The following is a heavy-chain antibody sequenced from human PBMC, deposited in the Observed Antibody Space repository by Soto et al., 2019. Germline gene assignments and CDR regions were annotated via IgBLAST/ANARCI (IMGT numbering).Heavy chain of an antibody. CDR2: FDPEDGET. Sequence: ASVKVSCKVSGYTLTELSMHWVRQAPGKGLEWMGGFDPEDGETIYAQKFQGRVTMTEDTSTDTAYMELSSLRSEDTAVYYCATVRRRLTFVSLFGPNDAFDIWDQGTMVTV. J-gene: IGHJ3*02. V-gene: IGHV1-24*01. CDR1: GYTLTELS. CDR3: ATVRRRLTFVSLFGPNDAFDI. D-gene: IGHD3-16*01.